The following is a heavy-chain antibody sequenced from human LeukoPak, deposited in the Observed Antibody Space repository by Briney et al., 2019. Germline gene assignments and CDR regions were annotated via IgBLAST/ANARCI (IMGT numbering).Heavy chain of an antibody. CDR1: GVSITSNAW. CDR3: ARNDGNSDFDY. CDR2: IFHSGRT. V-gene: IGHV4-4*02. J-gene: IGHJ4*02. D-gene: IGHD4-23*01. Sequence: SETLSLTCAVSGVSITSNAWWTWVRQPPGKGLEWIGEIFHSGRTHYSPSLKSRVTLSVDKSKTQLSLQLSSVTAADTAVYYCARNDGNSDFDYWGQGTLVTVSS.